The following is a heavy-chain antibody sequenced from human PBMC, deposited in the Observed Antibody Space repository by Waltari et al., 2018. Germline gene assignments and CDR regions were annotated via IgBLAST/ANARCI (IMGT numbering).Heavy chain of an antibody. CDR2: ISSSSSTI. D-gene: IGHD1-26*01. V-gene: IGHV3-48*04. J-gene: IGHJ1*01. CDR1: GFTFSRYS. CDR3: ARDLVGATVYFQH. Sequence: EVQLVESGGGLVQPGGSLSLSCAASGFTFSRYSMNWVGQAPGKGLEWVSYISSSSSTIYYADSVKGRFTISRDNAKNSLYLQMNSLRAEDTAVYYCARDLVGATVYFQHWGQGTLVTVSS.